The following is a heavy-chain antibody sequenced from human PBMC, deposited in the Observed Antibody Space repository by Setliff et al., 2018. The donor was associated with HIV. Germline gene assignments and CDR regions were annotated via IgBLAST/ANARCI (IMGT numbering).Heavy chain of an antibody. CDR1: GGSIKNYY. D-gene: IGHD3-3*01. J-gene: IGHJ4*02. V-gene: IGHV4-59*01. Sequence: SETLSLTCNVSGGSIKNYYWSWIRQSPRRGLEWIGNIYYTGSINYNPSLQSRLTISIDTSKNKFSLGLTSVTAEDTAVYYCARQGGYYSPLDYWGQGALVTVSS. CDR3: ARQGGYYSPLDY. CDR2: IYYTGSI.